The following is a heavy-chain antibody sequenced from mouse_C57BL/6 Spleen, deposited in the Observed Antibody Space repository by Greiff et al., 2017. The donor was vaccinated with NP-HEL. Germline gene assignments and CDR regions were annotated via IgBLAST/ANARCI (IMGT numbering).Heavy chain of an antibody. Sequence: VQLQQPGAELVRPGSSVKLSCKASGYTFTSYWMHWVKQRPIQGLEWIGNIDPSDSETHYNQKFKDKATLTVDKSSSTAYMQLSSLTSEDSAVYYCARGVYYGNYGTYYFDYWGQGTTLTVSS. CDR3: ARGVYYGNYGTYYFDY. J-gene: IGHJ2*01. CDR2: IDPSDSET. CDR1: GYTFTSYW. V-gene: IGHV1-52*01. D-gene: IGHD2-1*01.